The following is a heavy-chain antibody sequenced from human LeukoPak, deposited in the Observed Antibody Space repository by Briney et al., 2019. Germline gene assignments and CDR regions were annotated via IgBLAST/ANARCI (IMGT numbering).Heavy chain of an antibody. V-gene: IGHV4-30-2*01. Sequence: SETLSLTCAVSGGSISSGGYSWIWIRQPPGKGLEWIGYIYHSGSTYYNPSLKSRVTISVDRSKNQFSLKLSSVTAADTAVYYCARAPYSSSWYDYWGQGTLVTVSS. CDR1: GGSISSGGYS. D-gene: IGHD6-13*01. J-gene: IGHJ4*02. CDR2: IYHSGST. CDR3: ARAPYSSSWYDY.